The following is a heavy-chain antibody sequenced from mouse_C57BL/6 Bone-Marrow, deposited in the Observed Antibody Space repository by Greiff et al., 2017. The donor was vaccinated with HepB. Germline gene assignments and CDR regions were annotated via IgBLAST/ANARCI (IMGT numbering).Heavy chain of an antibody. D-gene: IGHD2-1*01. CDR1: GYAFSSYW. CDR3: ARKGIYYGAMDY. Sequence: QVQLQQSGAELVKPGASVKIFCKASGYAFSSYWMNRVKQRPGKGLEWIGQIYPGDGDTNYNGKFKGKATLTADKSSSTAYMQLSSLTSEDSAVYFCARKGIYYGAMDYWGQGTSVTISS. J-gene: IGHJ4*01. V-gene: IGHV1-80*01. CDR2: IYPGDGDT.